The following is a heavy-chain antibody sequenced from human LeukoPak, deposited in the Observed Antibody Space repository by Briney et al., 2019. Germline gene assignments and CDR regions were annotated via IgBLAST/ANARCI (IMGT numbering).Heavy chain of an antibody. D-gene: IGHD3-10*01. V-gene: IGHV3-23*01. CDR2: ISGSGGST. Sequence: RGSLRLSCAASGFTFSSYAMSWVRQAPGKGLEWVSAISGSGGSTYYADSVKGRFTISRDNSKNTLFLQMNNLRAEDTAVYYCARSYGHSIDYWGQGTLVTVSS. CDR3: ARSYGHSIDY. CDR1: GFTFSSYA. J-gene: IGHJ4*02.